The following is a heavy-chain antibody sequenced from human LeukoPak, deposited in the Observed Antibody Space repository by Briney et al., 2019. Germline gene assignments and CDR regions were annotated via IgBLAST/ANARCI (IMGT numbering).Heavy chain of an antibody. CDR3: ARDEVIAAAGTGY. V-gene: IGHV4-39*07. D-gene: IGHD6-13*01. CDR1: GGSISSSSYY. J-gene: IGHJ4*02. CDR2: IYYSGST. Sequence: SETLSLTCTVSGGSISSSSYYWGWIRQPPGKGLEWIGSIYYSGSTYYNPSLKSRVTISVDTSKNQFSLKLSSVTAADTAVYYCARDEVIAAAGTGYWGQGTLVTVSS.